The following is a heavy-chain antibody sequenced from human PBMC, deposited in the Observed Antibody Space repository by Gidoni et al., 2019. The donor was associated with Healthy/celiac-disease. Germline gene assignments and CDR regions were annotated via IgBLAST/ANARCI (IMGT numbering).Heavy chain of an antibody. D-gene: IGHD3-3*01. Sequence: EVQLVESGGGLVQPGRSLRLSCAASGFTFDDYAMHWVRQAPGKGLEWVSGISWNSGSIGYADSVKGRFTISRDNAKNSLYLQMNSLRAEDTALYYCAKTPLYDFWSGYGGSFDYWGQGTLVTVSS. CDR2: ISWNSGSI. CDR1: GFTFDDYA. J-gene: IGHJ4*02. V-gene: IGHV3-9*01. CDR3: AKTPLYDFWSGYGGSFDY.